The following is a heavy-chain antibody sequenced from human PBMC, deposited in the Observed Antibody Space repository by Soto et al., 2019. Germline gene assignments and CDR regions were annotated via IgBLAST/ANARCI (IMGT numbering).Heavy chain of an antibody. CDR3: ARDDGQDWFDP. Sequence: GASVKVSCKASGGTFSSSWVRQAPGQGLEWMGRLNPVVGVPTYAQKFQGRVTITADKTRTTAYMELSSLTSEDTAVYYCARDDGQDWFDPWGQGTLVTVSS. J-gene: IGHJ5*02. D-gene: IGHD4-17*01. V-gene: IGHV1-69*04. CDR2: LNPVVGVP. CDR1: GGTFSSS.